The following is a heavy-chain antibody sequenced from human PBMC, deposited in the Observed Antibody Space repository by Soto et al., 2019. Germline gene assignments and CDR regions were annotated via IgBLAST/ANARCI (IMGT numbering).Heavy chain of an antibody. V-gene: IGHV1-2*04. CDR3: AIFLHFIVGAPTDSFDI. J-gene: IGHJ3*02. Sequence: GASVKVSCKASGYTFTGYYMHWVRQAPGQGLERMGWINPNSGGTNYAQKFQGWVTMTRDTSICTAYMEVSRLRSDDTAGYFCAIFLHFIVGAPTDSFDIWGQGTMVTVSS. CDR1: GYTFTGYY. D-gene: IGHD1-26*01. CDR2: INPNSGGT.